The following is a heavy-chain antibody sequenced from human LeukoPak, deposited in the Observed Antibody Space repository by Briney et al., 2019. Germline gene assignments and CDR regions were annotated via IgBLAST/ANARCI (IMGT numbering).Heavy chain of an antibody. CDR1: GFIFSNYG. CDR2: IWYDGSGT. J-gene: IGHJ4*02. D-gene: IGHD6-13*01. Sequence: GGSLRLSCAASGFIFSNYGMHWVRQAPGKRLEWVAVIWYDGSGTFPADSVKGRFRIARDNSKNTLYLQMNSLRAEDTAVYFCARDMGRAWYGPPDYWGQGTLVTVSS. V-gene: IGHV3-33*01. CDR3: ARDMGRAWYGPPDY.